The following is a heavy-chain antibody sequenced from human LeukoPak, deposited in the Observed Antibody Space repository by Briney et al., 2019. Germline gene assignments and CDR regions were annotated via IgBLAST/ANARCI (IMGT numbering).Heavy chain of an antibody. CDR3: ARAGEGYGHVRDFDY. CDR1: GGSFSGYY. Sequence: SETLSLTCAVYGGSFSGYYWSWIRQPPGKGLEWIGEINHSGRTNYNPSLKSRVTISVDTSKNQSTLKLSSVTAADTAVYYCARAGEGYGHVRDFDYWGQGTLVTVSS. J-gene: IGHJ4*02. D-gene: IGHD5-18*01. CDR2: INHSGRT. V-gene: IGHV4-34*01.